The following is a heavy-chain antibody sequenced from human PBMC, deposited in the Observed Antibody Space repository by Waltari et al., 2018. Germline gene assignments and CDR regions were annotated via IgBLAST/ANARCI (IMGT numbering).Heavy chain of an antibody. Sequence: EVQLLESGGGLVQPGGSLRLSCAASGFTFRSYAMSWVRQAPGKGLEWVSAISGSGGRRYDADSVKGRFTISRDNSKSTLYLQMNRLRAEDTAVYYCAEDLKDCSGGSSYSKSFDYWGQGTLVTVSS. V-gene: IGHV3-23*01. D-gene: IGHD2-15*01. CDR1: GFTFRSYA. CDR3: AEDLKDCSGGSSYSKSFDY. CDR2: ISGSGGRR. J-gene: IGHJ4*02.